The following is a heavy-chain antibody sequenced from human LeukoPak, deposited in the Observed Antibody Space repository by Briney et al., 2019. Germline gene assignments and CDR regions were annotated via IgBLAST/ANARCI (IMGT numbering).Heavy chain of an antibody. CDR3: ARDGAAWWYYYYYYMDV. Sequence: GASVKVSCKASGYTFTSGYIHWMRQAPGQGLEWMGIMNPSSGSTSYAQRFQGRVTMTRDMSTSTAYMEVKSLRSDDTAVYYCARDGAAWWYYYYYYMDVWGKGTTVTVSS. J-gene: IGHJ6*03. CDR2: MNPSSGST. D-gene: IGHD2-8*02. CDR1: GYTFTSGY. V-gene: IGHV1-46*01.